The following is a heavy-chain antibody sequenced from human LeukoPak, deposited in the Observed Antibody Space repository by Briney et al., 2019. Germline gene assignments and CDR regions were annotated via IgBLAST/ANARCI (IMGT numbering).Heavy chain of an antibody. V-gene: IGHV4-30-2*01. D-gene: IGHD1/OR15-1a*01. CDR2: NYHSGST. CDR3: AREEEELEQGPDYYYMDV. Sequence: SETLSLTCTVSGGSISSGGYYWSWIRQPPGKGLEWIGYNYHSGSTYYNPSLKSRVTISVDRSKNQFSLKLSSVTAADTAAYFCAREEEELEQGPDYYYMDVWGKGTTVTVSS. J-gene: IGHJ6*03. CDR1: GGSISSGGYY.